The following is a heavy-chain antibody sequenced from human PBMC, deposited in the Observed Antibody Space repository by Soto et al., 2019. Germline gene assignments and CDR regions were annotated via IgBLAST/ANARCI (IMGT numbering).Heavy chain of an antibody. D-gene: IGHD6-13*01. Sequence: QITLKESGPTLVKPTQTLALTCSFSGFSASTSGVGVGWIRQPPGKALEWLALIYWDDEKYYSPSQKSRLTITKDTSKNHVVLTMTNMDPVDTATYYCAHTRLDSYSSSWPDWGQGMLVTVSS. CDR3: AHTRLDSYSSSWPD. CDR2: IYWDDEK. J-gene: IGHJ4*02. CDR1: GFSASTSGVG. V-gene: IGHV2-5*02.